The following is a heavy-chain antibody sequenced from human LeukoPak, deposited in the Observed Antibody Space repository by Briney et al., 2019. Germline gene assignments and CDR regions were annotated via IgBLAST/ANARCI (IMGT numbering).Heavy chain of an antibody. V-gene: IGHV4-38-2*02. CDR1: GYSISSGYY. J-gene: IGHJ4*02. CDR3: ARDTSRYSSSWLFDY. CDR2: IYHSGST. Sequence: PLETLSLTCTVSGYSISSGYYWGWIRQPPGKGLEWIGSIYHSGSTYYNPSLKSRVTISVDTSKNQFSLKLSSVTAADTAVYYCARDTSRYSSSWLFDYWGQGTLVTVSS. D-gene: IGHD6-13*01.